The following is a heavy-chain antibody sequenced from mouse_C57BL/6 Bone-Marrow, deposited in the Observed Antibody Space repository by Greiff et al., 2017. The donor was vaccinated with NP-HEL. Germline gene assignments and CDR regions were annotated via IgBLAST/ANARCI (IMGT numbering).Heavy chain of an antibody. V-gene: IGHV1-61*01. CDR1: GYTFTSYW. D-gene: IGHD2-1*01. CDR3: ARSAIYYGLYFDY. CDR2: IYPSDSET. J-gene: IGHJ2*01. Sequence: QVQLQQPGAELVRPGSSVKLSCKASGYTFTSYWMDWVKQRPGQGLEWIGNIYPSDSETHYNQKFKDKATLTVDKSSSTAYMQLSSLTSEDSAVYFCARSAIYYGLYFDYWGQGTTLTVSS.